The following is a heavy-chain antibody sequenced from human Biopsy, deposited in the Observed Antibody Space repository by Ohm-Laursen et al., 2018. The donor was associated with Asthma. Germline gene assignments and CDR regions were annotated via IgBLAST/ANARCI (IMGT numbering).Heavy chain of an antibody. D-gene: IGHD2-15*01. V-gene: IGHV4-59*07. J-gene: IGHJ5*02. CDR1: GGSIRSHD. CDR2: VSHTGST. CDR3: ARLADCSGGACYSYGWFDP. Sequence: SDTLSLTCIASGGSIRSHDWTWIRLPPGKGLEYIGDVSHTGSTNYNPSLKSRVTMSLDTSKNQFSLRLTSVTPADTAVYYCARLADCSGGACYSYGWFDPWGQGTRVTVSS.